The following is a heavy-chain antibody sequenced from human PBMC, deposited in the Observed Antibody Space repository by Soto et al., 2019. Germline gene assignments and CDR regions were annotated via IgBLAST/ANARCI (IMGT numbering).Heavy chain of an antibody. D-gene: IGHD3-10*01. CDR2: IHPGDSDT. CDR1: GYSFTNYW. Sequence: PGESLKISCKGSGYSFTNYWIGWVRQMPGKGLEWMGIIHPGDSDTRYSPSFQGQVTISADKSISTAYLQWSSLKASDTAMYYCAGGGVRGVITRTRDYYGMDVWGQGTTVTVSS. CDR3: AGGGVRGVITRTRDYYGMDV. J-gene: IGHJ6*02. V-gene: IGHV5-51*01.